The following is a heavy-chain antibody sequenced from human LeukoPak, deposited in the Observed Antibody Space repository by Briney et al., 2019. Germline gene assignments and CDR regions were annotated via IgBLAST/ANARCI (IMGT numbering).Heavy chain of an antibody. CDR3: ARGLGADYGDYEVESWNWFDP. V-gene: IGHV1-18*01. Sequence: ASVKVSCKASGYTFTSYDISWVRQAPGQGLEWMGWISGYNGDTNYAQKLQGRVTMTTDTSTSTAYMELSSLRSEDTAVYYCARGLGADYGDYEVESWNWFDPWGQGTLVTVSS. J-gene: IGHJ5*02. CDR2: ISGYNGDT. CDR1: GYTFTSYD. D-gene: IGHD4-17*01.